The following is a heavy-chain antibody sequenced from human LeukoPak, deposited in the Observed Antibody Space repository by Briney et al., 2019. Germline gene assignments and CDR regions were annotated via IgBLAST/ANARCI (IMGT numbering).Heavy chain of an antibody. CDR2: IRYDGSNK. CDR1: GFTFSSYS. V-gene: IGHV3-30*02. J-gene: IGHJ4*02. Sequence: GGSLRLSCAASGFTFSSYSMNWVRQAPGKGLEWVAFIRYDGSNKYYADSVKGRFTISRDDAKHSLYLQMSSLRAEDTAVYYCARESTRERPGCWGQGTQVTVSS. D-gene: IGHD1-1*01. CDR3: ARESTRERPGC.